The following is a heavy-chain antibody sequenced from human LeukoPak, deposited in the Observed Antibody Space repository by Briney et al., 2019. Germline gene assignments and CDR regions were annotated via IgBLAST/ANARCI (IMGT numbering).Heavy chain of an antibody. CDR1: GYTFSSHY. J-gene: IGHJ5*02. D-gene: IGHD6-13*01. CDR3: ARAAATGTHNWFDP. V-gene: IGHV1-46*01. CDR2: INPSGGST. Sequence: ASVKVSCKASGYTFSSHYMHWVRQAPGQGFEWMGIINPSGGSTSYAQKFQGRVTLTRDTSTSTVYMEVSSLRSEDTAVYYCARAAATGTHNWFDPWGQGTLVTVSS.